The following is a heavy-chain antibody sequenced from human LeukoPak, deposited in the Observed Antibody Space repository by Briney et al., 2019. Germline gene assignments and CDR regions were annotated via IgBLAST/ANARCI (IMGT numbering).Heavy chain of an antibody. Sequence: GGSLRLSCAASGFTFGSYGMHWVRQAPGKGLEWVAVISYDGSNKYYADSVKGRFTISRDNSKNTLYLQMNSLRAEDTAVYYCAKDHCGGDCYSIGIDYWGQGTLVTVSS. CDR2: ISYDGSNK. CDR1: GFTFGSYG. D-gene: IGHD2-21*02. J-gene: IGHJ4*02. V-gene: IGHV3-30*18. CDR3: AKDHCGGDCYSIGIDY.